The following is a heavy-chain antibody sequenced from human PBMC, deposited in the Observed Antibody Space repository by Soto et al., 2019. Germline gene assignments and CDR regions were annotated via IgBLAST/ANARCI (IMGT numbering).Heavy chain of an antibody. Sequence: SETLSLTCSLSGVSISTYYWSWIRQPPGKGLEWIADISYSGGTNSNPSLKSRVTISVDTSKNQFSLKLSSVTAADTAVYYCARNRGYSYGTSFDYWGQGTLVTVSS. D-gene: IGHD5-18*01. V-gene: IGHV4-59*12. J-gene: IGHJ4*02. CDR2: ISYSGGT. CDR1: GVSISTYY. CDR3: ARNRGYSYGTSFDY.